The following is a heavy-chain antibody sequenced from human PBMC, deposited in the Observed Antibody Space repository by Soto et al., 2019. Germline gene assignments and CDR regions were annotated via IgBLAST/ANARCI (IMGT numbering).Heavy chain of an antibody. CDR2: INAGNGNT. Sequence: QVQLVQSGAEVKKPGASVKVSCKASGYTFTSYAMHWVRQAPGQRLEWMGWINAGNGNTKYSQKFQGRVTITRDTSASTAQMELSSLRAEDTAVYDCARGGLLWFGELFLFDYWGQGTLVTVSS. CDR1: GYTFTSYA. CDR3: ARGGLLWFGELFLFDY. J-gene: IGHJ4*02. D-gene: IGHD3-10*01. V-gene: IGHV1-3*01.